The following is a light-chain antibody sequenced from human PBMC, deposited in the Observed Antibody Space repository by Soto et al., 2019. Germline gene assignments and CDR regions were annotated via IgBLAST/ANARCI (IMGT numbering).Light chain of an antibody. Sequence: EIVLTQSPGTLSLSPRERATLSCRASQSVSSNYLAWYQHKPGQAPRLLIYGASSRAPGIPDRFNGSGSGTDFTLTINRLEPEDFAVYSCLQYAASPRTFGQGTQVEV. CDR1: QSVSSNY. CDR2: GAS. CDR3: LQYAASPRT. J-gene: IGKJ1*01. V-gene: IGKV3-20*01.